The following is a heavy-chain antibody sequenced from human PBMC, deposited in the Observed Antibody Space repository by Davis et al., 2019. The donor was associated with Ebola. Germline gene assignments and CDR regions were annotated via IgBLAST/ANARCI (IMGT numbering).Heavy chain of an antibody. D-gene: IGHD2-2*01. Sequence: GGSLRLSCAASGFTFSNAWMSWVRQAPGKGLEWVAVISYDGSNKYYADSVKGRFTISRDNSKNTLYLQMNSLRAEDTAVYYCASGGYQTDAFDIWGQGTMVTVSS. V-gene: IGHV3-30*03. CDR3: ASGGYQTDAFDI. J-gene: IGHJ3*02. CDR2: ISYDGSNK. CDR1: GFTFSNAW.